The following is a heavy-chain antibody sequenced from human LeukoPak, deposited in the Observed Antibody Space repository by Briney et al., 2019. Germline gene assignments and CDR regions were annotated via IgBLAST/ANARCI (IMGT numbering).Heavy chain of an antibody. CDR1: GFTFSSYS. J-gene: IGHJ4*02. CDR3: AKGLYHYFGSGSYTLDY. Sequence: GGSLRLSCAASGFTFSSYSMNWVRQAPGKGLEWVSAISGSNTGTSYADSVKGRFTISRDNSKNTVYLQMNSLRAEDTALYYCAKGLYHYFGSGSYTLDYWGQGTQVTVSS. V-gene: IGHV3-23*01. CDR2: ISGSNTGT. D-gene: IGHD3-10*01.